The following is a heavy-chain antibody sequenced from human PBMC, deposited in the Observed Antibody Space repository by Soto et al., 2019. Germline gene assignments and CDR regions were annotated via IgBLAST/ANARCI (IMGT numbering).Heavy chain of an antibody. V-gene: IGHV1-18*04. D-gene: IGHD2-2*01. CDR2: ISGNNGAT. CDR1: GYTFAHYG. J-gene: IGHJ5*01. Sequence: ASVKVSCKASGYTFAHYGISWVRQAPGQGLEWMGWISGNNGATNYAPKMQGRVTMTIDTSTDTAYMDLRSLTSDDTAVYFCVRDLKYFRVLGNWFDSWGQGTLVTVSS. CDR3: VRDLKYFRVLGNWFDS.